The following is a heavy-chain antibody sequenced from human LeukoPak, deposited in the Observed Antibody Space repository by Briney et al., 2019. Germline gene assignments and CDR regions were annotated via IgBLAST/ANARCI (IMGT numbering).Heavy chain of an antibody. CDR1: GFTFSSYW. D-gene: IGHD2-2*01. V-gene: IGHV3-74*01. CDR3: ARPIHDTRNAMDV. CDR2: INSDGRST. J-gene: IGHJ6*02. Sequence: GGSLRLSCAASGFTFSSYWMHWVRQAPGKGLVWVSRINSDGRSTNYADSVKGRFTISRDNAKNTLYLQMNSLRAEDTAVYYCARPIHDTRNAMDVWGQGTTVTVSS.